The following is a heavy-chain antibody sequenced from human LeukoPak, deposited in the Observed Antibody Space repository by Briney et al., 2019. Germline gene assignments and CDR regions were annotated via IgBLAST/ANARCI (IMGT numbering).Heavy chain of an antibody. J-gene: IGHJ4*02. CDR3: ARGSMPGTGLPFDY. D-gene: IGHD3-9*01. V-gene: IGHV3-53*05. CDR1: GFTICKSD. Sequence: GGSLRLSCATSGFTICKSDMAWVRQAPGKGLEWVSIVYTGGRTFHADSVKGRFTMSRDQSKNTVGLQMNSLRSEDTALYYCARGSMPGTGLPFDYWGQGTQVSVSS. CDR2: VYTGGRT.